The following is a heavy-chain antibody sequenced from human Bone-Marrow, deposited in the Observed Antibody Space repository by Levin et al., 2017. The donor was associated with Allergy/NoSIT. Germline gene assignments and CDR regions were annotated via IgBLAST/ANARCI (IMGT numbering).Heavy chain of an antibody. J-gene: IGHJ4*02. CDR3: ARSGRGGYSGSDWYDY. D-gene: IGHD5-12*01. V-gene: IGHV3-7*01. CDR1: GFSFSNLW. CDR2: INQDATEK. Sequence: GGSLRLSCAASGFSFSNLWMSWVRQAPGKGLEWVANINQDATEKNYVDSLKGRFTIIRDNGKKSLYLQMNSPRAEDTAVYYCARSGRGGYSGSDWYDYWGQGTLVTVSS.